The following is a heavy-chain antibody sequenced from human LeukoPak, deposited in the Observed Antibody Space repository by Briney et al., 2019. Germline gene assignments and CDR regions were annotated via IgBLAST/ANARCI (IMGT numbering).Heavy chain of an antibody. CDR1: GYTFTIYG. Sequence: GESLEISCKGSGYTFTIYGIAWVRQMPGKGLEWMGIIYPGDSDTRYSPAFQGQVTISADKSISTAYLQWSSLKASDTAMYYCARGFGAFDIWGQGAKVTVSS. CDR3: ARGFGAFDI. D-gene: IGHD3-22*01. CDR2: IYPGDSDT. J-gene: IGHJ3*02. V-gene: IGHV5-51*01.